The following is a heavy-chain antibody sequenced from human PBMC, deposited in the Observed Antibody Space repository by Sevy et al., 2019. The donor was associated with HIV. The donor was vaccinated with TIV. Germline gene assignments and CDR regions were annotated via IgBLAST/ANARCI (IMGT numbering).Heavy chain of an antibody. J-gene: IGHJ4*02. CDR2: MKEDGSER. CDR3: VREGVGGYSYSLDC. Sequence: GESLKISCAASGFTFSSYWMSWVRQAPGKGLEWVATMKEDGSERNYVDSVKGRFTISRDNAKNSLYLQMNSLRAEDTAVYYGVREGVGGYSYSLDCWGQGTLVTVSS. V-gene: IGHV3-7*01. CDR1: GFTFSSYW. D-gene: IGHD5-18*01.